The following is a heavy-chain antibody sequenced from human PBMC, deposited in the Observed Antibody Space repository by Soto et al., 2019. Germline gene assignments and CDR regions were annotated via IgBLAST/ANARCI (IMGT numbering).Heavy chain of an antibody. V-gene: IGHV1-2*04. CDR3: ARESGGTTATLDYYYFYMDV. CDR2: INPNSGRT. D-gene: IGHD4-17*01. CDR1: GYAFSQFY. J-gene: IGHJ6*03. Sequence: QVQLVQSGAEVKKPGASVKVSCKASGYAFSQFYIHWMRQAPGQGLEWMGWINPNSGRTKFAQNFQGWVTMTRDTSIKTVYMELSGPTSDAPAVYYCARESGGTTATLDYYYFYMDVWGKGTTVTVSS.